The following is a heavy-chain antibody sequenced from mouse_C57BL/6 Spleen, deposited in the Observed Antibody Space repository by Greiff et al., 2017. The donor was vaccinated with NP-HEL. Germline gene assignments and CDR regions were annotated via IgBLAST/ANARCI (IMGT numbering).Heavy chain of an antibody. D-gene: IGHD2-1*01. J-gene: IGHJ4*01. CDR1: GYAFSSSW. CDR2: IYPGDGDT. V-gene: IGHV1-82*01. CDR3: ARDYYGNLYYAMDY. Sequence: LMEPGASVKISCKASGYAFSSSWMNWVKQRPGKGLEWIGRIYPGDGDTNYNGKFKGKATLTADKSSSTAYMQLSSLTSEDSAVYFCARDYYGNLYYAMDYWGQGTSVTVSS.